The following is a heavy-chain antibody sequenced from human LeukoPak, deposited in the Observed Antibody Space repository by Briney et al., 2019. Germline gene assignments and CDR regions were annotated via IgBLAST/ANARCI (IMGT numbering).Heavy chain of an antibody. CDR3: VRQDCSGGSCYLDY. D-gene: IGHD2-15*01. Sequence: GGSLRLSCAASGFTFSSYAMHWVGQAPGKGLEWVAVISYDGSNKYYADSVKGRFTISRDNSKNTLYLQMNSLRTEDTAVYYCVRQDCSGGSCYLDYWGQGTLVTVSS. J-gene: IGHJ4*02. CDR2: ISYDGSNK. V-gene: IGHV3-30*04. CDR1: GFTFSSYA.